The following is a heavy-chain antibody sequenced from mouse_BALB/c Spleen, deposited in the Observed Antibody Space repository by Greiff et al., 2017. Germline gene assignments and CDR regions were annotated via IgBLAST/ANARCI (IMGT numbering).Heavy chain of an antibody. CDR2: INPSTGYT. CDR3: ARGQLGLPYAMDY. V-gene: IGHV1-7*01. J-gene: IGHJ4*01. Sequence: LVESGAELAKPGASVKMSCKASGYTFTSYWMHWVKQRPGQGLEWIGYINPSTGYTEYNQKFKDKATLTADKSSSTAYMQLSSLTSEDSAVDYCARGQLGLPYAMDYWGQGTSVTVSS. CDR1: GYTFTSYW. D-gene: IGHD3-2*01.